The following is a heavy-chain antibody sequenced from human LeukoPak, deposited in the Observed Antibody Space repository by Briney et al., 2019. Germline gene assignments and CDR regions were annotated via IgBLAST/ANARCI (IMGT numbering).Heavy chain of an antibody. CDR2: IYHSGST. V-gene: IGHV4-4*02. CDR1: GGSISSNNW. Sequence: PSETLSLTCAVSGGSISSNNWWSWVRPPPGKGLEWIGEIYHSGSTNYNPSLKSRVTISVDKSKNQLSLKLSSVTAADTAVYYCASTKGGSSHEYFQHWGQGTLVSVSS. J-gene: IGHJ1*01. D-gene: IGHD6-13*01. CDR3: ASTKGGSSHEYFQH.